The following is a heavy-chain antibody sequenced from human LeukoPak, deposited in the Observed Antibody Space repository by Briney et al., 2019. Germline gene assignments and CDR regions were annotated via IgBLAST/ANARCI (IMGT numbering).Heavy chain of an antibody. CDR1: GFTFSSYW. CDR2: IQHDGSDQ. Sequence: GGSLRLSCAASGFTFSSYWMSWLRQAPGRGLEWAANIQHDGSDQYYEDSVKGRFTISRDNAKDSLFLQMNSLRAEDTAVYFCARSFLMSLGELLSGGFDVWGQGAMVTVSS. J-gene: IGHJ3*01. D-gene: IGHD3-10*01. CDR3: ARSFLMSLGELLSGGFDV. V-gene: IGHV3-7*01.